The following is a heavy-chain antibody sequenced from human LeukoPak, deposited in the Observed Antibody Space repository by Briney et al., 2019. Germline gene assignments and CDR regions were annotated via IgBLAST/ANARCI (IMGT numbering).Heavy chain of an antibody. J-gene: IGHJ2*01. Sequence: PSQTLSLTCTVSGVSISSGSYYWSWIRQPAGKGLEWIGRIYTSGSTNYNPSLKSRVTISVDTSKNQFSLKLSSVTAADTAVYYCARVRFLEWLFEGTYSYFDLWGRGTLVTVSS. D-gene: IGHD3-3*01. CDR2: IYTSGST. CDR3: ARVRFLEWLFEGTYSYFDL. V-gene: IGHV4-61*02. CDR1: GVSISSGSYY.